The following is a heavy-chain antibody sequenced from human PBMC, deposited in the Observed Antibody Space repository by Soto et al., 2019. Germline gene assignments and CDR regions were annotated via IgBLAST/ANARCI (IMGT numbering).Heavy chain of an antibody. Sequence: GGSLRLSCAASGFTFSSYAMSWVRQAPGKGLEWVSAISGSGGSTYYADSVKGRFTISRDNSKNTLYLQMNSLRAEDTAVYYCAKVSPITGTTYYYYYMDVWGKGTTVTVSS. V-gene: IGHV3-23*01. D-gene: IGHD1-7*01. CDR2: ISGSGGST. CDR1: GFTFSSYA. J-gene: IGHJ6*03. CDR3: AKVSPITGTTYYYYYMDV.